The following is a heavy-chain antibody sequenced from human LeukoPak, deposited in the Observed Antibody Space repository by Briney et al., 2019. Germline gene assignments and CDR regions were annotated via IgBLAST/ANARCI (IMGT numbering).Heavy chain of an antibody. CDR1: GASMSGYY. V-gene: IGHV4-59*01. J-gene: IGHJ5*02. D-gene: IGHD2-15*01. Sequence: PSETLSLTCTVSGASMSGYYWSWIRQPPGKGLEWIGYIYYSGTTHYSPSLESRVTISIDTSKNQFSLKLSSVTAADTAVYYCARARFCSGGSCYSSHNWFDPWGQGTLVTVS. CDR2: IYYSGTT. CDR3: ARARFCSGGSCYSSHNWFDP.